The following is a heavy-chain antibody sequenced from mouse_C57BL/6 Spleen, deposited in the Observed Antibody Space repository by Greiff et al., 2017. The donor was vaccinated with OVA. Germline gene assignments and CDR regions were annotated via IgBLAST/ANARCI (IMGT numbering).Heavy chain of an antibody. D-gene: IGHD2-3*01. CDR3: ARYDGYYYAMDY. V-gene: IGHV1-55*01. J-gene: IGHJ4*01. CDR1: GYTFTSYW. Sequence: QVQLKQPGAELVKPGASVKMSCKASGYTFTSYWITWVKQRPGQGLEWIGDIYPGSGSTNYNEKFKSKATLTVDTSSSTAYIQLSSLTSEDSAVYYCARYDGYYYAMDYWGQGTSVTVSS. CDR2: IYPGSGST.